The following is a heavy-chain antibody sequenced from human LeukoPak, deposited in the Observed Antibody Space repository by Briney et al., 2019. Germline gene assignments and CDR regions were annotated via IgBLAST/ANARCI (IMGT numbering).Heavy chain of an antibody. CDR3: ARDRGAASSPYYYGMDV. D-gene: IGHD5-24*01. CDR2: IHYSGST. J-gene: IGHJ6*02. Sequence: SETLSLTCTVSGGSVSSGSYYWSWIRQPPGKGLEWIGYIHYSGSTNYNPSLKSRVTISVDTSKNQFSLNLSSVTAADTAVYYCARDRGAASSPYYYGMDVWGQGTTVTVS. V-gene: IGHV4-61*01. CDR1: GGSVSSGSYY.